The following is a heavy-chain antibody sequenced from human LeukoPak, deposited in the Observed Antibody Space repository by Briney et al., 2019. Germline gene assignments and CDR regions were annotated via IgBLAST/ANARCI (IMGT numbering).Heavy chain of an antibody. J-gene: IGHJ4*02. CDR3: ARGDGYSLWYFDY. D-gene: IGHD5-24*01. V-gene: IGHV1-2*02. CDR2: INPNSGGT. Sequence: ASVTVSCKASGYTFTGYYMHWVRQAPGQGLEWMGWINPNSGGTNYAQKFQGRVTMTRDTSISTAYMELSRLRSDDTAVYYCARGDGYSLWYFDYWGQGTLVTVSS. CDR1: GYTFTGYY.